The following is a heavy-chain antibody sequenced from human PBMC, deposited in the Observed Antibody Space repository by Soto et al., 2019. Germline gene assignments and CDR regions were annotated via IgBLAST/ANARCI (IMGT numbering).Heavy chain of an antibody. CDR2: INAGNGNT. J-gene: IGHJ4*02. Sequence: QVQLVQSGAEVKKPGASVKVSCKASGYTFTSYAMHWVRQAPGQRLEWMGWINAGNGNTKYSQKIQGRVTITRDTSASTAYMEVCSLRSEDTAGYYRARVDYYDMHDYWGQGTLVTVSS. D-gene: IGHD3-22*01. CDR1: GYTFTSYA. CDR3: ARVDYYDMHDY. V-gene: IGHV1-3*01.